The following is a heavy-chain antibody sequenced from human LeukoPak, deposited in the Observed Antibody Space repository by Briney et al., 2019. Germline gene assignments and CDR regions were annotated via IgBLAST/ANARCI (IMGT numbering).Heavy chain of an antibody. V-gene: IGHV3-23*01. D-gene: IGHD2-2*01. CDR3: VKGPGRTTSSLI. J-gene: IGHJ3*02. Sequence: GGSLRLSCATSGFFFNSYAMSWVRQAPGKGLEWVSGISPGGGGASYADSVKGRFIIFRDTSKDTLYLQMNSLRAGDTGVYYCVKGPGRTTSSLIWGQGTMVSVSS. CDR2: ISPGGGGA. CDR1: GFFFNSYA.